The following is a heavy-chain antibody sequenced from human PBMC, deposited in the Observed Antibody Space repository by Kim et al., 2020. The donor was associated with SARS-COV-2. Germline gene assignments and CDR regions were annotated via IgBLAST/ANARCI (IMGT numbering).Heavy chain of an antibody. CDR1: GFSVSSYY. Sequence: GGSLRLSCAASGFSVSSYYMNWVRQAPGKGLEWVSVIYSGGSTYYAASVKGRFTISRDNSKNTLYLQMNNLRAEDTAVYYCARSHYYGSGISNWFDPWGQGTLVTVSS. V-gene: IGHV3-53*01. J-gene: IGHJ5*02. CDR3: ARSHYYGSGISNWFDP. CDR2: IYSGGST. D-gene: IGHD3-10*01.